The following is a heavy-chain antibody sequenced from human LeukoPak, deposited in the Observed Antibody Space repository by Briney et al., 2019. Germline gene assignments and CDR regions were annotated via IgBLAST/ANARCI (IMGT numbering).Heavy chain of an antibody. J-gene: IGHJ4*02. D-gene: IGHD2-2*01. CDR2: ISGSGGST. V-gene: IGHV3-23*01. Sequence: QAGGSLRLSCAASGFTFSSYGMSWVRQAPGKGLEWVSAISGSGGSTYYADSVKGRFTISRDNSKNTLYLQMNSLRPEDTAVYYCAKQGLVPATAGDWGQGTLVTVSS. CDR1: GFTFSSYG. CDR3: AKQGLVPATAGD.